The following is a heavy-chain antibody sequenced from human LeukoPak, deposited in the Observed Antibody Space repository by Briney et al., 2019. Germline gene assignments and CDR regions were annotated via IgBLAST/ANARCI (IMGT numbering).Heavy chain of an antibody. D-gene: IGHD3-22*01. V-gene: IGHV4-31*03. J-gene: IGHJ5*02. CDR3: ARGGPAVVITASNWFDP. Sequence: SETLSLTCTVSGGSIGSGGYYWSWIRQHPGKGLEWIGYISYSGRTLYNPSLKSRVTISIDTSENQFSLNLSSVTAAGTAVYYCARGGPAVVITASNWFDPWGQGTLGTVSS. CDR1: GGSIGSGGYY. CDR2: ISYSGRT.